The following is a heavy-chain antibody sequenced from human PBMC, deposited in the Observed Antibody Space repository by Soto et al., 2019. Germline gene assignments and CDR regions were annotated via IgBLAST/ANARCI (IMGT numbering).Heavy chain of an antibody. CDR1: GGSISSSNW. CDR3: ARRTLGSCDYVWGSYRDVYFDY. CDR2: IYHSGST. Sequence: QVQLQESGPGLVKPSGTLSLTCAVSGGSISSSNWWSWVRQPPGKGLEWFGEIYHSGSTNYNPSLKSRVIISVDKSNNQFSLKLSSVTDADTAVYYCARRTLGSCDYVWGSYRDVYFDYWGQGTLVTVSS. J-gene: IGHJ4*02. D-gene: IGHD3-16*02. V-gene: IGHV4-4*02.